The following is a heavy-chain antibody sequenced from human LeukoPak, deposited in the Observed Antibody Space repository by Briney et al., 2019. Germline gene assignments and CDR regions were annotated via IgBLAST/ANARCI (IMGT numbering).Heavy chain of an antibody. D-gene: IGHD1-26*01. J-gene: IGHJ4*02. V-gene: IGHV4-4*07. CDR2: IHASGSI. Sequence: SETLSLTCNVSGGSISNYYWSWIRQPAGKGLEWIGRIHASGSINYSPSLKSRVTISVHNSKNQFSLKLSSVTAADTALYYCARDGIGSYFGVDYWGQGTLVTVSS. CDR3: ARDGIGSYFGVDY. CDR1: GGSISNYY.